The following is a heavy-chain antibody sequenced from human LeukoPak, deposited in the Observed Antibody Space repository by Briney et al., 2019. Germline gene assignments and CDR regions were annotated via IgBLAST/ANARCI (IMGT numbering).Heavy chain of an antibody. J-gene: IGHJ4*02. V-gene: IGHV4-59*08. CDR1: GASVSNYY. CDR2: LSHSGSP. Sequence: SETLSLTCSVSGASVSNYYWSWLRQTPGKGLEWIGHLSHSGSPTCNPSLKSRVTISEDMSKNQISLNLRSVTAADTAVYYCARHADGGVFIKTYFFDSWGQGFLVSVS. D-gene: IGHD3-16*01. CDR3: ARHADGGVFIKTYFFDS.